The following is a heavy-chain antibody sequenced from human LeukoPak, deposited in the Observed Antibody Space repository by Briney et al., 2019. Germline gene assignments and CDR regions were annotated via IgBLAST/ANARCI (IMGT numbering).Heavy chain of an antibody. CDR1: GFTFSSYA. V-gene: IGHV3-23*01. D-gene: IGHD3-10*01. J-gene: IGHJ4*02. CDR3: AKDYSYYYGSGSFD. Sequence: GGSLRLSCAASGFTFSSYAMSWVRQAPGKGLEWVSAISGSGGSTYYADSVKGRFTISRDNSKNTLYLQMNSLRAEDTAVYYCAKDYSYYYGSGSFDWGQGTLVTVSS. CDR2: ISGSGGST.